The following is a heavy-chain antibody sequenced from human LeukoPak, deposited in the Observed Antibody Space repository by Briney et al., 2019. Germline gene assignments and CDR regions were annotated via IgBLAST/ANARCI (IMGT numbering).Heavy chain of an antibody. CDR1: GYTFTSYG. CDR3: ARGPLVGATHYFDY. D-gene: IGHD1-26*01. J-gene: IGHJ4*02. V-gene: IGHV1-18*01. CDR2: ISAYNGNT. Sequence: HRASVKVSCKASGYTFTSYGISWVRQAPGQGLEWMEWISAYNGNTNYAQKLQGRVTMTTDTSTSTAYMELRSLRSDDTAVYYCARGPLVGATHYFDYWGQGTLVTVSS.